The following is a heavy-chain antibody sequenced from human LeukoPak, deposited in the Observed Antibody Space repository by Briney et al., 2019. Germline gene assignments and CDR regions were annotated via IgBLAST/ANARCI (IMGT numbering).Heavy chain of an antibody. D-gene: IGHD3-10*01. V-gene: IGHV4-59*01. Sequence: SETLSLTCTVSGGSISSYYWSWIRQPPGKGLEWIGYIYYSGSTNYNPSLKSRVTISVDTSKNQFSLKLSSVTAADTVVYYCGRFGELGLWAFDIWGQGTMVTVSS. CDR1: GGSISSYY. CDR3: GRFGELGLWAFDI. CDR2: IYYSGST. J-gene: IGHJ3*02.